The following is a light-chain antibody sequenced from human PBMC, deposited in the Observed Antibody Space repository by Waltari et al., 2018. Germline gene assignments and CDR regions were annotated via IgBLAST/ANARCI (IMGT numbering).Light chain of an antibody. J-gene: IGKJ3*01. CDR1: QSVSKY. CDR3: QQRSTWPPFT. CDR2: DAS. V-gene: IGKV3-11*01. Sequence: EIVLTQSPVTLSLSPEERATLTCRASQSVSKYLAWYKQKPGQAPRLLIYDASNRATGIPARFSGSVSGTDFILTISSLEPEDFAVYYCQQRSTWPPFTFGPGTTLDI.